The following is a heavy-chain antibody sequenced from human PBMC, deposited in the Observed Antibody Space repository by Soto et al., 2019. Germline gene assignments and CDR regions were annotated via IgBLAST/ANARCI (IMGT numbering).Heavy chain of an antibody. V-gene: IGHV1-3*01. CDR3: ARGIVRYCSSTSCYYWFDT. J-gene: IGHJ5*02. CDR2: INAGNGNT. D-gene: IGHD2-2*01. CDR1: GYTFTSYA. Sequence: ASVKVSCKASGYTFTSYAMHWVRQAPGQRLEWMGWINAGNGNTKYSQKFQGRVTITRDTSASTAYMELSSLRSEDTAVYYCARGIVRYCSSTSCYYWFDTWGQGTLVTVSS.